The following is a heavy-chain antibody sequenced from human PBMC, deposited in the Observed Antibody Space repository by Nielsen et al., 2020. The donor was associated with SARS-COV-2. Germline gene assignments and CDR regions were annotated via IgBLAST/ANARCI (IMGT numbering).Heavy chain of an antibody. CDR3: ARSSVQYQRLDY. J-gene: IGHJ4*02. V-gene: IGHV1-69*13. CDR2: IIPIFGTA. CDR1: GGTFSSYA. Sequence: SVKVSCKASGGTFSSYAISWVRQAPGQGLEWMGGIIPIFGTANYAQKFQGRVTITADESTSTAYMELSSLRSEDTAVYYCARSSVQYQRLDYWGQGTLVTVSS. D-gene: IGHD5/OR15-5a*01.